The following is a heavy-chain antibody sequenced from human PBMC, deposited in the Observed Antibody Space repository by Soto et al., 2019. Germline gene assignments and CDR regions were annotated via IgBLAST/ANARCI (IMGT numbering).Heavy chain of an antibody. Sequence: NPGGSLRLSCTASGVVFSRASMNWVRQAPGKGLEWISSISASSSYIHYADSVKGRFTISRDNSKNTLYLQMNSLRAEDTAVYYCAKGGYNYGFLFDCWGQGTLVTVSS. CDR2: ISASSSYI. D-gene: IGHD5-18*01. CDR1: GVVFSRAS. V-gene: IGHV3-21*04. CDR3: AKGGYNYGFLFDC. J-gene: IGHJ4*02.